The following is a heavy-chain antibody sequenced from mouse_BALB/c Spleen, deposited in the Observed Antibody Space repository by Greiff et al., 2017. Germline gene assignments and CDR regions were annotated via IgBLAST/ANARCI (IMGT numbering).Heavy chain of an antibody. CDR3: ARRDGNAMDY. V-gene: IGHV1-7*01. CDR1: GYTFTSYW. J-gene: IGHJ4*01. CDR2: INPSTGYT. D-gene: IGHD3-3*01. Sequence: VKLMESGAELAKPGASVKMSCKASGYTFTSYWMHWVKQRPGQGLEWIGYINPSTGYTEYNQKFKDKATLTADKSSSTAYMQLSSLTSEDSAVYYCARRDGNAMDYWGQGTSVTVSS.